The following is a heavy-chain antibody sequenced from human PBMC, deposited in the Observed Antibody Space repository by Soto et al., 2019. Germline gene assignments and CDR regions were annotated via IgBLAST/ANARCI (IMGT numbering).Heavy chain of an antibody. Sequence: GWSLRLSCAASGFTFSSYAMSLVRQAPGKGLEWVSAISGSGGSTYYADSVKGRFTISRDNSKNTLYLQMNSLRAEDTAVYYCAKGFGITGKTLVQYWGKGTLVTVSS. J-gene: IGHJ4*02. V-gene: IGHV3-23*01. CDR1: GFTFSSYA. D-gene: IGHD1-20*01. CDR3: AKGFGITGKTLVQY. CDR2: ISGSGGST.